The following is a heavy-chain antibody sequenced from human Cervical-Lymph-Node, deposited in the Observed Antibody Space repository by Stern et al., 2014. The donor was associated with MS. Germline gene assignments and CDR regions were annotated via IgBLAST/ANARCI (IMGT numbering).Heavy chain of an antibody. CDR3: ARTDTAMATKHAFDI. D-gene: IGHD5-18*01. Sequence: VQLVESGAEVKKPGSSVKVSCKASGGTFSSYAISWVRPAPGQGLEWMGGIIPIFGIANYAQKFQGRVTITADKSTSPAYMELSSLRSEDTAVYYCARTDTAMATKHAFDIWGQGTMVTVSS. CDR2: IIPIFGIA. CDR1: GGTFSSYA. J-gene: IGHJ3*02. V-gene: IGHV1-69*17.